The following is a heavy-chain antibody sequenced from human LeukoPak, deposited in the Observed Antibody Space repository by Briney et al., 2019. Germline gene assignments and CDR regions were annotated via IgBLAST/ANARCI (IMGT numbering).Heavy chain of an antibody. CDR2: IYPGDSDT. Sequence: GESLKISCKGSGYSFTSYWISWVRQMPGKGLEGMGIIYPGDSDTRYSPSFQGQVTISADKSISTAYLQWSSLKVSDTAMYYCARQRTNYFDYRGQGTLVTVSS. J-gene: IGHJ4*02. CDR3: ARQRTNYFDY. D-gene: IGHD1-7*01. V-gene: IGHV5-51*01. CDR1: GYSFTSYW.